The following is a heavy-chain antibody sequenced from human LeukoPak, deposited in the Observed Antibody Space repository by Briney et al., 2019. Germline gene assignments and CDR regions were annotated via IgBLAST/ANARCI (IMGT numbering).Heavy chain of an antibody. CDR2: ISSSSSTI. CDR1: GFTFSSYS. V-gene: IGHV3-48*04. CDR3: ARDRTVVRGVISWFDP. J-gene: IGHJ5*02. Sequence: GGSLRLSCAASGFTFSSYSMNWVRQAPGKGLEWVSYISSSSSTIYYADSVKGRFTISRDNAKNSLYLQMNSLRAEDTAVYYCARDRTVVRGVISWFDPWGQGTLDTVSS. D-gene: IGHD3-10*01.